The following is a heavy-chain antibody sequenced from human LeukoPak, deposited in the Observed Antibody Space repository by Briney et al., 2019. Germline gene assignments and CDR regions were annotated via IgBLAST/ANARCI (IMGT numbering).Heavy chain of an antibody. V-gene: IGHV4-59*01. CDR1: GGSISSYY. CDR2: IYHSGST. CDR3: ARHSYAYFDY. D-gene: IGHD5-18*01. Sequence: SETLSLTCTVSGGSISSYYWSWIRQPPGKGLEWIGYIYHSGSTNYNPSLKSRVTISVDTSKNQFSLKLSSVTAADTAVYFSARHSYAYFDYWGQATLVTVSS. J-gene: IGHJ4*02.